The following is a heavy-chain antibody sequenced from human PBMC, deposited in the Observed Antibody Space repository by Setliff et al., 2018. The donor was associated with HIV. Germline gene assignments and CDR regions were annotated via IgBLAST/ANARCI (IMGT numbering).Heavy chain of an antibody. CDR1: GGSFSGYY. V-gene: IGHV4-34*01. D-gene: IGHD2-2*01. CDR3: ARTRGYCSATSCYALRGPDY. J-gene: IGHJ4*02. Sequence: SETLSLTCAVYGGSFSGYYWSWIRQSPGKGLEWIGEIDHTGSTNYIPSLKSRLTMSVDTSKNQFSLKLSSVTAADTAVYYCARTRGYCSATSCYALRGPDYWGQGTLVTVSS. CDR2: IDHTGST.